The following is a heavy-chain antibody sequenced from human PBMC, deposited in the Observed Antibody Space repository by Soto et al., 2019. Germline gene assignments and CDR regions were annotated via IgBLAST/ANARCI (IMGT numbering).Heavy chain of an antibody. V-gene: IGHV1-69*01. D-gene: IGHD5-18*01. J-gene: IGHJ4*02. CDR1: GGTFSSYA. Sequence: QVQLVQSGAEVKKPGSSVKVSCKASGGTFSSYAISWVRQAPGQGLEWMGGIIPIFGTANYAQKFQGRVTITADESTSTAYMELSSMSTEEKAVYYCARSSWIQLSFDYWGQGTLVTVSS. CDR3: ARSSWIQLSFDY. CDR2: IIPIFGTA.